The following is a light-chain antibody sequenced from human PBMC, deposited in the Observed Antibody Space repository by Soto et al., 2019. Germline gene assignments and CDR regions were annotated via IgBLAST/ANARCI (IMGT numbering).Light chain of an antibody. V-gene: IGKV3-11*01. CDR2: DAS. CDR1: QSLGSY. CDR3: QQYNNWPRT. J-gene: IGKJ1*01. Sequence: DIVLTQSAVTLSLSPGERDSLXCRASQSLGSYLAWCQQKPGQAPRPLIYDASNRANGSPARFSGSGSATEFTRTISSLQSEDFAVYYGQQYNNWPRTFGQGTKVDIK.